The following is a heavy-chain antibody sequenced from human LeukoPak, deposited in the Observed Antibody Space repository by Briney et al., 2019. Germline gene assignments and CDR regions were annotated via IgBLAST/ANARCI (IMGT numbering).Heavy chain of an antibody. J-gene: IGHJ4*02. Sequence: GGSLRLSCAASGFTFSNYWMSWVRQAPGKGLEWVANIKQDGSEKHYVDSVKGRFTISRDNAKNSLYLQMNSLRAEDTAVYYCARDLKDYWGQGTLVTVSS. V-gene: IGHV3-7*01. CDR3: ARDLKDY. CDR1: GFTFSNYW. CDR2: IKQDGSEK.